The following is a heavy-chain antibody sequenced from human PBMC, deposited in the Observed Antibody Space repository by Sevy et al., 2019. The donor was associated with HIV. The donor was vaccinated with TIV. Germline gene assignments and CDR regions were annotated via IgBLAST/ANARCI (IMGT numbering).Heavy chain of an antibody. CDR1: GFTFDDYA. J-gene: IGHJ6*03. Sequence: GGSLRLSCAASGFTFDDYAMHWVRQAPGKGLEWVSGISWNSGSIGYADSVKGRFTISRDNAKNSLYLQMNSLRAEDTALYYCAKDGGAAAGKVSLRYYYYMDVWGKGTTVTVSS. CDR2: ISWNSGSI. D-gene: IGHD6-13*01. CDR3: AKDGGAAAGKVSLRYYYYMDV. V-gene: IGHV3-9*01.